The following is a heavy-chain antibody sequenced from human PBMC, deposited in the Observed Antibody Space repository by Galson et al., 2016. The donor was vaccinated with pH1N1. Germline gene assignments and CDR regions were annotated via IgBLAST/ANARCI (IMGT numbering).Heavy chain of an antibody. D-gene: IGHD3-16*01. CDR3: ARNFGLSGSGRHFDF. CDR1: GFTFSSYW. J-gene: IGHJ4*02. Sequence: SGFTFSSYWMHWVRQAPGKGLVWVSRINSDGSSTSCADSVKGRFTISRDNAKNTLYLQMHSLRAEDTAVYYCARNFGLSGSGRHFDFWGQGTLVTVSS. CDR2: INSDGSST. V-gene: IGHV3-74*01.